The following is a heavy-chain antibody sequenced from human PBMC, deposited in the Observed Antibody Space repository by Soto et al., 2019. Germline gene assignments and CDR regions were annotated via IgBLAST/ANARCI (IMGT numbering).Heavy chain of an antibody. V-gene: IGHV3-23*01. D-gene: IGHD2-15*01. CDR2: ISGSGGST. CDR1: GFTFSSYA. J-gene: IGHJ3*02. Sequence: GGSLGLSCAASGFTFSSYAMSWVRQAPGKGLEWVSAISGSGGSTYYADSVKGRFTISRDNSKNTLYLQMNSLRAEDTAVYYCAKDTKQDIVVVVAAGGDAFDIWGQGTMVTGSS. CDR3: AKDTKQDIVVVVAAGGDAFDI.